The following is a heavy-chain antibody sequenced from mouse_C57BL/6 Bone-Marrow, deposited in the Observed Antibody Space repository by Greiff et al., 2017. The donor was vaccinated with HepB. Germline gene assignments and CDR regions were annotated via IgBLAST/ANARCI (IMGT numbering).Heavy chain of an antibody. J-gene: IGHJ2*01. CDR1: GFTFSSYA. Sequence: EVKLVESGGGLVKPGGSLKLSCAASGFTFSSYAMSWVRQTPEKRLEWVATISDGGSYTYYPDNVKGRFTSSRDNAKNNLYLQMSHLKSEDTAMYYCARIYYGNYDFDYWGQGTTLTVSS. CDR2: ISDGGSYT. D-gene: IGHD2-1*01. V-gene: IGHV5-4*03. CDR3: ARIYYGNYDFDY.